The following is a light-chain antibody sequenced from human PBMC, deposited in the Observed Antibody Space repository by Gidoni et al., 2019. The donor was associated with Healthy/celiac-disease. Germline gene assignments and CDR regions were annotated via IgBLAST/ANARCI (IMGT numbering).Light chain of an antibody. CDR2: AAS. J-gene: IGKJ4*02. CDR3: QQSYSTPPLT. Sequence: DIHMTQSPSSLSASVVDRVTITCRASQSISSYLNWYQQKPGKAPKLLIYAASSLQSGVPSRFSGSGSGTDFTLTISSLQPKDFATYYCQQSYSTPPLTFGGGTKVEIK. V-gene: IGKV1-39*01. CDR1: QSISSY.